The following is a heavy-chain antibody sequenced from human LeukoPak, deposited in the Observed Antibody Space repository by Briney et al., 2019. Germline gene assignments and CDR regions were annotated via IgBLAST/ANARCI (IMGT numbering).Heavy chain of an antibody. Sequence: GGSLRLSCAASGFTFTYYWMTWVRQAPGKGLEWVANINEDGSDKQYVDSVKGRFTISRDNSKNTLYLQMNSLRAEDTAVYYCAKSTMVRGTLYDYWGQGTLVTVSS. V-gene: IGHV3-7*05. D-gene: IGHD3-10*01. J-gene: IGHJ4*02. CDR1: GFTFTYYW. CDR3: AKSTMVRGTLYDY. CDR2: INEDGSDK.